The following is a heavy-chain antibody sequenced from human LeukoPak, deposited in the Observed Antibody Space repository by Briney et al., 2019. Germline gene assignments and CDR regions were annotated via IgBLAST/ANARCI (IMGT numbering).Heavy chain of an antibody. J-gene: IGHJ4*02. V-gene: IGHV4-34*01. CDR2: INHSGST. CDR1: GGSFSGYY. Sequence: SQTLSLTCALYGGSFSGYYWSWIRQPPGKGLEWIGEINHSGSTNYNPSLKSRVTISVDTSKNQFSLKLSSVTAADTAVYYCARVIEGSGSPAVDYWGQGTLVTVSS. CDR3: ARVIEGSGSPAVDY. D-gene: IGHD3-10*01.